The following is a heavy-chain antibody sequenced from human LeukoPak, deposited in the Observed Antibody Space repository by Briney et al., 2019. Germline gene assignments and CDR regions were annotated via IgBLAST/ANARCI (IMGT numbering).Heavy chain of an antibody. J-gene: IGHJ5*02. CDR1: GGSISSGDYY. V-gene: IGHV4-30-4*01. CDR3: ARHSNWSGGVDWFDP. Sequence: KASETLSLTCTVSGGSISSGDYYWSWIRQPPGKGLEWIGYIYYSGSTYYNPSLKSRVTISVDTSKNQFSLKLNSVTAADTAVYYCARHSNWSGGVDWFDPWGQGTQVTVSS. CDR2: IYYSGST. D-gene: IGHD1-20*01.